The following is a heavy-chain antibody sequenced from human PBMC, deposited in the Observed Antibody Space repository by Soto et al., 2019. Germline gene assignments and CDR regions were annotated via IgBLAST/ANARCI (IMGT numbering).Heavy chain of an antibody. CDR3: VRAWEHLYFDY. CDR2: IHYSGST. CDR1: GGSVSSTSYY. J-gene: IGHJ4*02. Sequence: QVQLQESGPGLVKPSETLSLTCTVSGGSVSSTSYYWSWIRQPPGKGLEWIGYIHYSGSTNYNHSLKSRVTISVDTSKNQFSLELSSVTVADTAGFYCVRAWEHLYFDYWGQGTLVTVSS. D-gene: IGHD1-26*01. V-gene: IGHV4-61*01.